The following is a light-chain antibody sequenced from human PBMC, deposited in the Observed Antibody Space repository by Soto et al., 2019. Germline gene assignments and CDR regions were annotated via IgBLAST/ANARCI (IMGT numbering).Light chain of an antibody. V-gene: IGKV3-20*01. CDR1: QSVRNNY. J-gene: IGKJ2*01. CDR2: GAS. Sequence: EILMTQSPSTLSLSPGERATRSCRASQSVRNNYFAWYQQKLCQAPRLLNYGASGKATGIPGRFSGSVSGTDSRLTISRLVTEDFAEDYCKQYCNSPYTFGQGTQLEI. CDR3: KQYCNSPYT.